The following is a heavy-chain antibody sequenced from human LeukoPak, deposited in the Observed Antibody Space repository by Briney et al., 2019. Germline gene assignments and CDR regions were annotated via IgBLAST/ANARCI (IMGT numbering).Heavy chain of an antibody. CDR2: IRSKAYGGTT. CDR1: GFTFGDYA. J-gene: IGHJ6*02. Sequence: GGSLRLSCTASGFTFGDYAMSWVRQAPGKGLEWVSFIRSKAYGGTTEYAASVKGRFTISRDDSKSIAYLQMNSLKTGDTAVYYCRGDSSGYYSDYGMDVWGQGTTVTVSS. CDR3: RGDSSGYYSDYGMDV. V-gene: IGHV3-49*04. D-gene: IGHD3-22*01.